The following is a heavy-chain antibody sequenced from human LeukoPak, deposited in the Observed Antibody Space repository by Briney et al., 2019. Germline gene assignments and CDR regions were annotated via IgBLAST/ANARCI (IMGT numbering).Heavy chain of an antibody. V-gene: IGHV4-34*01. Sequence: SETLSLTCGVYGGPFRGFFWSWIRQAPGKGLEWIGEISHSVSPNYNPSLKSRLSISVDTSKSQISLRLTSVTAADTGEYYCARGIFYGGRNQYIWFDLWGQGTLVTVSS. D-gene: IGHD4-23*01. CDR1: GGPFRGFF. CDR3: ARGIFYGGRNQYIWFDL. J-gene: IGHJ5*02. CDR2: ISHSVSP.